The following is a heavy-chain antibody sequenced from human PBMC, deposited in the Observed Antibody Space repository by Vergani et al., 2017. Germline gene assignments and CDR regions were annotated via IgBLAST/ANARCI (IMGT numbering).Heavy chain of an antibody. V-gene: IGHV1-2*02. CDR1: GYTFTAYY. J-gene: IGHJ4*02. Sequence: QVQLVQSGAEVKKPGASVKVSCKASGYTFTAYYIHWVRQAPGQGLEWMGWINPNSGGTHYAQKFQGRVTMTRDTSVSTAHMELSRLTSDDSAVYYCARGGRGPFQLGGPYWGQGTLVTVSS. D-gene: IGHD3-16*01. CDR2: INPNSGGT. CDR3: ARGGRGPFQLGGPY.